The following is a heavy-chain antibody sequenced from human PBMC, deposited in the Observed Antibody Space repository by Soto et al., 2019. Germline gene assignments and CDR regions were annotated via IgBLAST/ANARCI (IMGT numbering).Heavy chain of an antibody. CDR2: IYHSGST. J-gene: IGHJ4*02. D-gene: IGHD3-22*01. Sequence: SETLSLTCAVSGYSISSGYYWGWIRQPPGKGLEWIGSIYHSGSTYYNPSLKSRVTISVDTSKNQFSLKLSSVTAADTAVYYCARESITMIVPYYFDYWGQGTLVTVSS. CDR3: ARESITMIVPYYFDY. V-gene: IGHV4-38-2*02. CDR1: GYSISSGYY.